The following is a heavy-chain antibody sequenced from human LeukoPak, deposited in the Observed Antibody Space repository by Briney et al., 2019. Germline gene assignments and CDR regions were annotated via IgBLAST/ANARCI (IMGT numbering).Heavy chain of an antibody. CDR1: GYSFTSYW. V-gene: IGHV5-10-1*01. CDR3: ARRIVGATWSDIDY. CDR2: IDPSDSYT. D-gene: IGHD1-26*01. J-gene: IGHJ4*02. Sequence: KHGESLKISCKGSGYSFTSYWISWVRQMPGKGLEWMGRIDPSDSYTNYSPSFQGHVTISADKSISTAYLQWSSLKASDTAMYSCARRIVGATWSDIDYWGQGTLVTVSS.